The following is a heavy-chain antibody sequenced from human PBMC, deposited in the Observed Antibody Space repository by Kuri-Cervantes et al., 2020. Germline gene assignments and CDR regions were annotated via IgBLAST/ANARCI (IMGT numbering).Heavy chain of an antibody. V-gene: IGHV3-9*01. Sequence: GGSLRLSCAASGFTFDDYAMHWVRQAPGKGLGWVSGISWNSGSIGYADSVKGRFTISRDNSKNTLFLQMNSLRAEDTAVYYCAGDNSGFYYNWFDPWGRGTLVTVSS. CDR2: ISWNSGSI. CDR1: GFTFDDYA. CDR3: AGDNSGFYYNWFDP. J-gene: IGHJ5*02. D-gene: IGHD3-22*01.